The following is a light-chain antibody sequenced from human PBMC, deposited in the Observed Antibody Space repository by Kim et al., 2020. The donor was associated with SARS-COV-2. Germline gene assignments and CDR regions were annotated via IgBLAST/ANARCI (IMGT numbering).Light chain of an antibody. CDR1: NIGSKS. V-gene: IGLV3-21*04. CDR3: QVWDSSSDHLYV. Sequence: PGKTARITCGGNNIGSKSVHWYQQKPGQAPVLVIYYDSDRPSGVPERFSGSNSGNTATLTISRVEAGDEADYYCQVWDSSSDHLYVFGTGTKVTVL. CDR2: YDS. J-gene: IGLJ1*01.